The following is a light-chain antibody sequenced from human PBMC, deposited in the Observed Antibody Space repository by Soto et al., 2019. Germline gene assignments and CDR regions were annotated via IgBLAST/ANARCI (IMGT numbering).Light chain of an antibody. J-gene: IGKJ1*01. Sequence: EIVLTQSPGTLYLSPGERATLSCRASQSVRSSYLAWYQQKPGQTPKHLIYGASSRATGIPDSVSGSGSGTDFTLTISRLEPEDFAVYYCQQYGSPPWTFGQGTKVEIK. CDR1: QSVRSSY. CDR2: GAS. V-gene: IGKV3-20*01. CDR3: QQYGSPPWT.